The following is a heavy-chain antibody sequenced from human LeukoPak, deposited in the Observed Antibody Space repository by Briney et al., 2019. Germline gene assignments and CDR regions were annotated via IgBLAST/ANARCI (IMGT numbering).Heavy chain of an antibody. CDR1: GFTFNNYA. J-gene: IGHJ4*02. D-gene: IGHD5-12*01. CDR2: ISGSGGST. Sequence: GGSLRLSCAASGFTFNNYAMSWVRQALGKGLEWVSAISGSGGSTYYADSVKGRFTISRDNSKNTLYLQMNSLRAEDTAVYYCAAPPVEMATIRDYWGQGTLVTVSS. V-gene: IGHV3-23*01. CDR3: AAPPVEMATIRDY.